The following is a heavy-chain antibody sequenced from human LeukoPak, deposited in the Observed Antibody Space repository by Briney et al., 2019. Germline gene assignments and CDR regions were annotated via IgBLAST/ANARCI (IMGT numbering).Heavy chain of an antibody. J-gene: IGHJ1*01. CDR2: IKSDGST. CDR3: ARAPSEIGGYYPEYFRH. Sequence: GGSLRLSCAASGLPFSTYWVQWVRQAPGKVLVWVSRIKSDGSTTAADSVKGPFTISTDTAKNTASMQTHSLRPEDTGVYYCARAPSEIGGYYPEYFRHWGQGTLVTVSS. D-gene: IGHD3-22*01. CDR1: GLPFSTYW. V-gene: IGHV3-74*01.